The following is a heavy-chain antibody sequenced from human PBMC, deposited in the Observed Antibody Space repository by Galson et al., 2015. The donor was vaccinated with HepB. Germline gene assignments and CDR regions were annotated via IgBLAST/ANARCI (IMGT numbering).Heavy chain of an antibody. CDR2: ISSGGSTT. CDR3: AKGLDY. Sequence: LRLSCAASGFTFSDYNMHWVRQAPGKGLEWVSYISSGGSTTYYADSVKGRFTISRDNAKNSLYLQMNSLRGEDTAVYYCAKGLDYWGQGTLVTVSS. V-gene: IGHV3-48*01. J-gene: IGHJ4*02. CDR1: GFTFSDYN.